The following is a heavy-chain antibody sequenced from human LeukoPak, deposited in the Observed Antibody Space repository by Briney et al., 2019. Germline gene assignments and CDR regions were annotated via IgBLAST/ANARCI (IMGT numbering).Heavy chain of an antibody. J-gene: IGHJ4*02. CDR2: IIPIFGIA. CDR1: GGTFSSYA. D-gene: IGHD1-26*01. V-gene: IGHV1-69*04. CDR3: ARGGGVGARFDY. Sequence: VASVTVSCKASGGTFSSYAISWVRQAPGQGLEWMGRIIPIFGIANYAQKFQGRVTITADKSTSTAYMELSSLRSEDTAVYYCARGGGVGARFDYWGLGTLVTVSS.